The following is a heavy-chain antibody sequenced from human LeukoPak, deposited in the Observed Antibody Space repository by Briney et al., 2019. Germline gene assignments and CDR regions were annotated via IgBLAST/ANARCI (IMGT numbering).Heavy chain of an antibody. J-gene: IGHJ3*02. Sequence: PGGSLRLSCAASGFTFSINWMTWVRQAPGKGLEWLANTNPEGGDKYYVDSVKGRFTISRDNAKNSVFLHLNSLRAEDTAVYYCASSDRSGPRSPIDAFDIWGQGTMVTVSS. D-gene: IGHD3-22*01. CDR1: GFTFSINW. CDR2: TNPEGGDK. V-gene: IGHV3-7*01. CDR3: ASSDRSGPRSPIDAFDI.